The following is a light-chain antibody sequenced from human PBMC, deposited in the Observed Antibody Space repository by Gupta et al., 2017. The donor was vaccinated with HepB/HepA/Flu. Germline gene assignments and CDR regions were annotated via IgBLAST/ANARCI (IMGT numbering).Light chain of an antibody. Sequence: QSLLTQPPSTSAAPGQQVTIPCSGCFSNIGNYDVSWYQRLPSTAPKLLIYENKKRPSGIPDRFSGSKSGTSATLAITGLQTGDEADYFCGSWDSTMKAWLFGGGTKLTVL. J-gene: IGLJ3*02. CDR2: ENK. CDR1: FSNIGNYD. V-gene: IGLV1-51*02. CDR3: GSWDSTMKAWL.